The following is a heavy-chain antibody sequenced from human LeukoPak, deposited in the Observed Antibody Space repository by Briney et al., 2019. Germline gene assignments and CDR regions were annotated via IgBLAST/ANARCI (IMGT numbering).Heavy chain of an antibody. D-gene: IGHD3-9*01. CDR3: ARNGYDILTGYSAAKFDP. J-gene: IGHJ5*02. CDR1: GGSISSYY. V-gene: IGHV4-59*01. CDR2: IYYSGST. Sequence: PSETLSLTCTVSGGSISSYYWSWIRQPPGKGLEWIGYIYYSGSTNYNPSLKSRVTISVDTSKNQFSLKLSSVTAADTAVYYCARNGYDILTGYSAAKFDPWGQGTLVTVS.